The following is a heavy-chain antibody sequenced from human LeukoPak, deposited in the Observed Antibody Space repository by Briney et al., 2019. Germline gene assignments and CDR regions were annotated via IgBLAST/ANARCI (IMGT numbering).Heavy chain of an antibody. V-gene: IGHV1-24*01. CDR1: GYTLTELS. CDR2: FDPEDGET. D-gene: IGHD3-10*01. J-gene: IGHJ4*02. Sequence: ASVKVSCKVSGYTLTELSMHWVRQAPGKGLEWMGGFDPEDGETIYAQKFQGRVTMTEDTSADTAYMELSSLRSEDTAVYYCATDSPYGSGSYSRGGFDYWGQGTLVTVSS. CDR3: ATDSPYGSGSYSRGGFDY.